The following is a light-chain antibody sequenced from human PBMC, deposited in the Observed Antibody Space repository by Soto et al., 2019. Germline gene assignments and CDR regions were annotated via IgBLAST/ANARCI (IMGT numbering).Light chain of an antibody. CDR3: SSFAGSNNFPSV. V-gene: IGLV2-14*01. CDR2: GVN. Sequence: QSVLTQPASVSGSPGQSITISCSGTISDFIVYNYVSWYQQHPGKAPKLMLYGVNKRPSGVSNRFSGSKSGDTASLTISGLQAEDEADYYCSSFAGSNNFPSVFGTGTKLTVL. J-gene: IGLJ1*01. CDR1: ISDFIVYNY.